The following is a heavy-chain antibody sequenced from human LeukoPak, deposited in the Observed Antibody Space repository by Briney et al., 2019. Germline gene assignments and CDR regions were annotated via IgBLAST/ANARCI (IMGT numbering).Heavy chain of an antibody. V-gene: IGHV1-2*02. CDR2: VNPNSGGT. J-gene: IGHJ4*02. D-gene: IGHD6-19*01. CDR1: GYTFTGYY. Sequence: WASVKVSCKASGYTFTGYYMHWVRQAPGQGLEWMGWVNPNSGGTNYAQKFQGRVTMTRDTSISTAYMELSRLRSDDTAVYYCARDLSSGWSPFDYWGQGTLVTVSS. CDR3: ARDLSSGWSPFDY.